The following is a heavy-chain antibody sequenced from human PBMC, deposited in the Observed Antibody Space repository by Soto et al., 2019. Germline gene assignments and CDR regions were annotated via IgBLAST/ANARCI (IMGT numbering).Heavy chain of an antibody. CDR1: GFTFSSYW. CDR2: INSDGSST. Sequence: EVQLVESGGGLVQPGGSLRLSCAASGFTFSSYWMHWVRQAPGKGLVWVSRINSDGSSTSYADSVKGRFTISRDNAKNTLYLQMNCLRAEDTAVYYCARDVRNLVIDYYYMDVWGKGTTVTVSS. J-gene: IGHJ6*03. CDR3: ARDVRNLVIDYYYMDV. V-gene: IGHV3-74*01. D-gene: IGHD3-10*02.